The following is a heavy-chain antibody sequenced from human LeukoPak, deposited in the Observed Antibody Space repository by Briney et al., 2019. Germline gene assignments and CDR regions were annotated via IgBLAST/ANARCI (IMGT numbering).Heavy chain of an antibody. V-gene: IGHV3-7*05. CDR2: IKQDGSEK. Sequence: GGSPRLSCAASGFTFSSYEMNWVRQTPGKGLEWVANIKQDGSEKYYVDSVKGRFTISRDNAKSSLYLQMNSLRAEDTAVYYCARDPYFSFDYWGQGTLVTVSS. D-gene: IGHD2/OR15-2a*01. J-gene: IGHJ4*02. CDR1: GFTFSSYE. CDR3: ARDPYFSFDY.